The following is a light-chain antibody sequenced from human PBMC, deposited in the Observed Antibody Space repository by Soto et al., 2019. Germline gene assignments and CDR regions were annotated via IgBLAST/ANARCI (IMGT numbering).Light chain of an antibody. CDR1: QSVKNNY. Sequence: EIVLTQSPGTLSLSPGERATLSCRASQSVKNNYLAWYQQKPGQAPRLLISGASSRTTGIPDRFSGSGSGTDFTLTISRLEPEDFAVYYCQQYGNTPQITFGQGTRLEI. V-gene: IGKV3-20*01. CDR2: GAS. CDR3: QQYGNTPQIT. J-gene: IGKJ5*01.